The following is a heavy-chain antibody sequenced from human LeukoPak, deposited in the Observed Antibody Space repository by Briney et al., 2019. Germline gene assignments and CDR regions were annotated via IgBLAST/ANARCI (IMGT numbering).Heavy chain of an antibody. CDR1: GGSISSFY. V-gene: IGHV4-59*01. D-gene: IGHD6-19*01. J-gene: IGHJ4*02. CDR2: IYYSGST. CDR3: ARDLGYSSGWYDY. Sequence: PPETLSLTCTVAGGSISSFYWSWIRQPPGEGLGWVGYIYYSGSTNYNPSLKSRVTISVDTSKNQFSLKLSSVTAADTAVYYCARDLGYSSGWYDYWGQGTLVTVSS.